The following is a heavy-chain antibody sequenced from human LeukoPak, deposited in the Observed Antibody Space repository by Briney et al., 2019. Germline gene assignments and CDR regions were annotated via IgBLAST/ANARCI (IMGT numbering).Heavy chain of an antibody. CDR1: GGTFSSYA. D-gene: IGHD2-15*01. V-gene: IGHV1-69*01. CDR2: IIPIFGTA. CDR3: ARGLLRYCSGGSCPYWY. Sequence: SVKVSCKASGGTFSSYAISWVRQAPGQGLEWMGGIIPIFGTANYAQKFRGRVTITADESTSTAYMELSSLRSEDTAVYYCARGLLRYCSGGSCPYWYWGQGTLVTVSS. J-gene: IGHJ4*02.